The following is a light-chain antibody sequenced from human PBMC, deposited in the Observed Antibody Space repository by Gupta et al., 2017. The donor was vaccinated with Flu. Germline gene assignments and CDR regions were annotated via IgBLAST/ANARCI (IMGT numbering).Light chain of an antibody. CDR2: KAS. CDR1: QSIDNW. J-gene: IGKJ1*01. CDR3: QQDNSYSGT. V-gene: IGKV1-5*03. Sequence: DIQMTQSPSTLSASVGDRVTITCRASQSIDNWLAWYQQKPGKVPKLLIYKASSLQSGVPSRFSGSGSGTEFTLTISSLQPDDFATYYCQQDNSYSGTFGQGTKVEIK.